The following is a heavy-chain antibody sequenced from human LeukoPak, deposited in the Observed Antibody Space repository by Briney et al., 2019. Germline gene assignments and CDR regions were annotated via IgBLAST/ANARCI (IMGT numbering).Heavy chain of an antibody. V-gene: IGHV3-21*01. J-gene: IGHJ2*01. CDR3: ARNKINTVTTGWYFDL. CDR1: GFTFSSYG. D-gene: IGHD4-17*01. CDR2: VRTGGSFI. Sequence: GGSMRLSCAASGFTFSSYGMNWVRQAPGKGLEWVSFVRTGGSFIYYGDSVKGRFTISRDDAKNSLYLQMNSLTAEDTAEYYCARNKINTVTTGWYFDLWGRGTLVSVSS.